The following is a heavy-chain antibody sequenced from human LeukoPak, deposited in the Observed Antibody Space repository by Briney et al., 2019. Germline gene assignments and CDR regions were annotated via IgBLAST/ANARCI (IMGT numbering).Heavy chain of an antibody. Sequence: ASVKVSCKSSGYTFTSFGVSWVRQAPGQGLEWMGWINTNTGNPTYAQGFTGRFVFSLDTSVSTAYLQISSLKAEDTAVYYCARGVYDFWSGYFDYFDYWGQGTLVTVSS. V-gene: IGHV7-4-1*02. CDR2: INTNTGNP. CDR3: ARGVYDFWSGYFDYFDY. J-gene: IGHJ4*02. CDR1: GYTFTSFG. D-gene: IGHD3-3*01.